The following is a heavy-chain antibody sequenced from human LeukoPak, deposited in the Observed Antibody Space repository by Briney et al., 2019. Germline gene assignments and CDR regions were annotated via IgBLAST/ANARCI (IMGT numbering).Heavy chain of an antibody. V-gene: IGHV1-2*02. D-gene: IGHD6-13*01. Sequence: GASVKVSCKASGYTFTGYYMHWVRQAPGQGLEWMGWINPNSGGTNYAQKFQGRVTMTRDTSISTAYMELSRLRSDDTAVYYCARDYSSSWYSLYYFDYWAREPWSPSPQ. J-gene: IGHJ4*02. CDR1: GYTFTGYY. CDR3: ARDYSSSWYSLYYFDY. CDR2: INPNSGGT.